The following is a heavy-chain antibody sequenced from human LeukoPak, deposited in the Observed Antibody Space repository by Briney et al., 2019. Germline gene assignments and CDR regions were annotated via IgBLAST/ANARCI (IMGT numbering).Heavy chain of an antibody. V-gene: IGHV3-23*01. CDR2: ISGSGGST. CDR1: GFTFSSYG. J-gene: IGHJ3*02. CDR3: AKGSIVGATRTAFDI. D-gene: IGHD1-26*01. Sequence: GGSLRLSCAASGFTFSSYGMSWVRQAPGKGLEWVSAISGSGGSTYYADSVEGRFTISRDNSKNTLYLQMNSLRAEDTAVYYCAKGSIVGATRTAFDIWGQGTMVTVSS.